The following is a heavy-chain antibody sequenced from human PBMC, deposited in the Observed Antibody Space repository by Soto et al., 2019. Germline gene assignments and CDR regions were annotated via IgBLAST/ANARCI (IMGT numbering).Heavy chain of an antibody. Sequence: SETMSLTWSVVGGYMSSGGYYWSWIRQPPGKCLEWIGYIYHSGSTYYNPSLKSRVTISVDRSKNQFSLKLSSVTAAYTAVYYCARGQVVAAHHWGQGTLVSVSS. CDR2: IYHSGST. V-gene: IGHV4-30-2*01. CDR3: ARGQVVAAHH. CDR1: GGYMSSGGYY. D-gene: IGHD2-15*01. J-gene: IGHJ5*02.